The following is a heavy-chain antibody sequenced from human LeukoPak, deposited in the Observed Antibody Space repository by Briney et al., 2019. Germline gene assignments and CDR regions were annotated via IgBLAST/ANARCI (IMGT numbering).Heavy chain of an antibody. D-gene: IGHD3-22*01. CDR1: GYTFTNYN. CDR2: IYPRDSHV. Sequence: GESLKISCSGSGYTFTNYNIAWVRQMPGKGLEFMGIIYPRDSHVTYSPSFQGQVTISADKSVSTTYLQWSSLKASDTAIYYCARLDEGFYYDGGGFLYWGQGTLLAVSS. V-gene: IGHV5-51*01. J-gene: IGHJ4*02. CDR3: ARLDEGFYYDGGGFLY.